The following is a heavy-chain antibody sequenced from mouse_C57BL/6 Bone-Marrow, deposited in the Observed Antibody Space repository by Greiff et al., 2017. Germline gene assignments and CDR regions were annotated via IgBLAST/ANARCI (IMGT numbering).Heavy chain of an antibody. J-gene: IGHJ1*03. CDR1: GFTFSSYT. CDR3: ARQEYYYGSSYDWYFDV. D-gene: IGHD1-1*01. CDR2: ISGGGGNT. Sequence: DVKLVESGGGLVKPGGSLKLSCAASGFTFSSYTMSWVRQTPEKRLEWVATISGGGGNTYYPDSVKGRFTISRDNAKNTLYLQMSSLRSEDTALYYCARQEYYYGSSYDWYFDVWGTGTTVTVSS. V-gene: IGHV5-9*01.